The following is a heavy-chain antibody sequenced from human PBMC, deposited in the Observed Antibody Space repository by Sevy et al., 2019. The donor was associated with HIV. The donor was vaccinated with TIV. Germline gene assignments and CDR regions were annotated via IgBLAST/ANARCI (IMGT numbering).Heavy chain of an antibody. D-gene: IGHD1-26*01. CDR3: AREWVSGSYHYYYYGMDV. V-gene: IGHV1-69*13. CDR2: IIPIFGTA. Sequence: ASVKVSCKASGGTFSSYAISWVRQAPGQGLEWMGGIIPIFGTANYAQKFQGRVTITADESTSTAYMELSSLRSEDTVVYYCAREWVSGSYHYYYYGMDVWGQGTTVTVSS. CDR1: GGTFSSYA. J-gene: IGHJ6*02.